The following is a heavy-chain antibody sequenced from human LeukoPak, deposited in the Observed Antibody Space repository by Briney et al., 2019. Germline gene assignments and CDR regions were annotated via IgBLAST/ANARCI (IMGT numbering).Heavy chain of an antibody. Sequence: PSDTLSLTCTVSGGSAGSLYWSCIRQPPGEGLEWIGYISCRGDTKYNPSLRSLVIISIDTSKNQFYLQLSSVTAEDTAVYYCSREPQSGYSDYWGQGALVAVSS. CDR3: SREPQSGYSDY. CDR2: ISCRGDT. V-gene: IGHV4-59*02. J-gene: IGHJ4*02. D-gene: IGHD3-3*01. CDR1: GGSAGSLY.